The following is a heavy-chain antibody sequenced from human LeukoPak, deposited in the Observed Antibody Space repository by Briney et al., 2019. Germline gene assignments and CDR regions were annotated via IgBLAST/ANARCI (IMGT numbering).Heavy chain of an antibody. CDR3: AGAVTTVVTPGDY. CDR2: ISSSGSII. D-gene: IGHD4-23*01. CDR1: GFTFSSYE. V-gene: IGHV3-48*03. J-gene: IGHJ4*02. Sequence: PGGSLRLSCAASGFTFSSYEMNWVRQAPGKGLEWVSYISSSGSIIYYADSVKGRFTISRDNAKNSLYLQLNSLKAEDTAVYYCAGAVTTVVTPGDYWGQGTLVTVSS.